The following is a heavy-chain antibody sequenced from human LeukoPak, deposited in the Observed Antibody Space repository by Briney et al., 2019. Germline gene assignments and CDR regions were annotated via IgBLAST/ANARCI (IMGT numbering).Heavy chain of an antibody. Sequence: GGSLRLSCAASGFIFNKYTMHWVRQAPGKGLEWVAIIWYGGSDKYYEDSVKGRFTISRDNSKNTLFLQMNSLRDDDTAVYYCARDAFGSRGIGGGLDIWGQGTMVIVSS. CDR1: GFIFNKYT. CDR3: ARDAFGSRGIGGGLDI. J-gene: IGHJ3*02. D-gene: IGHD2-15*01. CDR2: IWYGGSDK. V-gene: IGHV3-33*01.